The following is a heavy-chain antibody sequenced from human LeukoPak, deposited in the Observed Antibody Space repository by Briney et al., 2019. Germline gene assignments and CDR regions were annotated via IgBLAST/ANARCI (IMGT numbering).Heavy chain of an antibody. V-gene: IGHV3-21*01. CDR3: AKIDDYYKHFDS. CDR2: ISSRSSYI. Sequence: KPGGSLRLSCTASDFNFNTYTIDWVRQAPGKGLEWDSSISSRSSYIYYADALRDRFSTSRDNAKNSVYLQMDGLRVEDTAVYYCAKIDDYYKHFDSWGQGTLVTVSS. D-gene: IGHD2-21*02. J-gene: IGHJ4*02. CDR1: DFNFNTYT.